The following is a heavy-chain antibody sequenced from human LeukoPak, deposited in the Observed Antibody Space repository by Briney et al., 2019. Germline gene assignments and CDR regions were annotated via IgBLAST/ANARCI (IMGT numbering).Heavy chain of an antibody. V-gene: IGHV1-18*01. CDR1: GYTFTSYG. Sequence: GASVKVSCKASGYTFTSYGISWLRQAPGQGLEWMGWISAYNGNTNYAQKLQGRVTMTTDTSTSTAYMELRSLRSDDTAVYYCARSPVGSGKWGFDYWGQGTLVTVSS. CDR2: ISAYNGNT. CDR3: ARSPVGSGKWGFDY. J-gene: IGHJ4*02. D-gene: IGHD6-19*01.